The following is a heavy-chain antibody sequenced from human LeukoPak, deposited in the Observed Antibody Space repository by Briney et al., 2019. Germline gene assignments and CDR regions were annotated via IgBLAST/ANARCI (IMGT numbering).Heavy chain of an antibody. CDR1: GGSISSYY. V-gene: IGHV4-59*01. CDR3: ARGALRLGELSLYRYYYYYMDV. J-gene: IGHJ6*03. D-gene: IGHD3-16*02. CDR2: IYYSGST. Sequence: PSETLSLTCTVSGGSISSYYWSWIRQPPGKGLEWIGYIYYSGSTNYNPSLKSRVTISVDTSKNQFSLKLSSVTAADTAVYYCARGALRLGELSLYRYYYYYMDVWGKGTTVTISS.